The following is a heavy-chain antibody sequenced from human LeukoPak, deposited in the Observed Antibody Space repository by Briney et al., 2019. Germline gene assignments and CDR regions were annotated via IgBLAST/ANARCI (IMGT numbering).Heavy chain of an antibody. Sequence: GGSLRLSCAASGFTFSSYGMHWVRQAPGKGLEWVAFIRYDGSNKYYADSVKGRFTISRDNSKNTLYLQMNSLRAEDTAVYYCAKEVITMVRGAGDYWGQGTLVTVSS. CDR1: GFTFSSYG. CDR2: IRYDGSNK. CDR3: AKEVITMVRGAGDY. D-gene: IGHD3-10*01. J-gene: IGHJ4*02. V-gene: IGHV3-30*02.